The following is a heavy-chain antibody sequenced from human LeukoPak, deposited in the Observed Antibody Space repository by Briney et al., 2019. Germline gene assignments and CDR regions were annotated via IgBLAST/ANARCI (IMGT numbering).Heavy chain of an antibody. CDR3: ARSRVRRVTQHLNAFDI. D-gene: IGHD3-10*01. J-gene: IGHJ3*02. Sequence: PGGSLRLSCAASGFTFSSYSMNWVRQAPGKGLEWVSSISSSSSYIYYADSVKGRFTISRDNAKNSLYLQMNSLRAEDTAVYYCARSRVRRVTQHLNAFDIWGQGTMVTVSS. V-gene: IGHV3-21*01. CDR1: GFTFSSYS. CDR2: ISSSSSYI.